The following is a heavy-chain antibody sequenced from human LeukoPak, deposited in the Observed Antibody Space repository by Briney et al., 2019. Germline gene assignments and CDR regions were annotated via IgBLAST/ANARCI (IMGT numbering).Heavy chain of an antibody. CDR1: GYTFTSYY. V-gene: IGHV1-2*02. D-gene: IGHD6-13*01. CDR3: ARGNTYSSSWNDI. J-gene: IGHJ3*02. Sequence: ASVNVSCRASGYTFTSYYMHWVRQAPGQGLEGMGWINPNSGGTNYAQKFQGRVTMTRDTSISTAYMELSSLRSEDTAVYYCARGNTYSSSWNDIWGQGTMVTVSS. CDR2: INPNSGGT.